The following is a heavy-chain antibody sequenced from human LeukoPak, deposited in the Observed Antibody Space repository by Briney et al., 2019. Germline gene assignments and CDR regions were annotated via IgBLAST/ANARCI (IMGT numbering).Heavy chain of an antibody. V-gene: IGHV1-18*01. CDR3: ARVDYYGSGSSYYFDY. CDR2: ISAYNGNT. J-gene: IGHJ4*02. CDR1: GYTFTSYG. Sequence: GASVKVSCKASGYTFTSYGISWVRQAPGQGLEWMGWISAYNGNTNYAQKLQGRVTMTTDTSTSTAYMELRSLRSDDTAVYYCARVDYYGSGSSYYFDYWGQGTLVTVSS. D-gene: IGHD3-10*01.